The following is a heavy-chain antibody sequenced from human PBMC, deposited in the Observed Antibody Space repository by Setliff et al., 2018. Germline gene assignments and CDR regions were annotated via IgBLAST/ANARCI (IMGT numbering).Heavy chain of an antibody. CDR1: GGSINRDY. J-gene: IGHJ5*02. V-gene: IGHV4-4*07. CDR2: VHPDGST. D-gene: IGHD2-8*02. CDR3: VRALLWSGEGRFDP. Sequence: TLSLTCSVSGGSINRDYWSWIRQPAGKGLEWIGHVHPDGSTNYNPSLYSRLIISVDTSKNQFSLKLTSVTAADTAVYYCVRALLWSGEGRFDPWGQGTLVTVSS.